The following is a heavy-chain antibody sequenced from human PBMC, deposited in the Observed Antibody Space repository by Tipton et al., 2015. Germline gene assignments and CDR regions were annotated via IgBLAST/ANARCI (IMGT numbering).Heavy chain of an antibody. V-gene: IGHV4-59*08. D-gene: IGHD3-9*01. CDR2: IYHTGST. CDR3: ACQDYDSLTRDYQTVDY. CDR1: GGSMSSFY. J-gene: IGHJ4*02. Sequence: GLVKPSETLSLSCTVSGGSMSSFYWSWIRQPPGKGLEWIGEIYHTGSTNYNPSLKSRVTMSVDKSKNHFSLKLSSVTAADTAVYYCACQDYDSLTRDYQTVDYWGQGTLVTVSS.